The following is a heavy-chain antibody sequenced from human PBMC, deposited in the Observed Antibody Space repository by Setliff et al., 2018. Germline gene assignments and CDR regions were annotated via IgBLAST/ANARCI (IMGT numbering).Heavy chain of an antibody. CDR3: AKDPRDTYYNFGY. CDR2: IRYDGSNK. D-gene: IGHD3-3*01. CDR1: GFTFSSYG. Sequence: GGSLRLSCAASGFTFSSYGMHWVRQAPGKGLEWVAFIRYDGSNKYYADSVKGRFTISRDNSKNTLYLQMNSMRAEDTAVYYCAKDPRDTYYNFGYWGQGTLVTVSS. V-gene: IGHV3-30*02. J-gene: IGHJ4*02.